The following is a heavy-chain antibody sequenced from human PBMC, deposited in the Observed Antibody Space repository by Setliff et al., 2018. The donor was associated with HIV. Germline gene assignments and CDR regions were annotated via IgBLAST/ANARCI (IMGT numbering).Heavy chain of an antibody. Sequence: GGSLRLSCAASGFTFSSYWMSWVRQAPGKGLEWVAFIRYTGSNKYYADSVKGRFTISRDNAKNSLYLQMNSLRAEDTALYYCATDCAVVGGTGSLDSWGQGTLVTV. J-gene: IGHJ4*02. CDR2: IRYTGSNK. D-gene: IGHD1-26*01. CDR3: ATDCAVVGGTGSLDS. V-gene: IGHV3-30*02. CDR1: GFTFSSYW.